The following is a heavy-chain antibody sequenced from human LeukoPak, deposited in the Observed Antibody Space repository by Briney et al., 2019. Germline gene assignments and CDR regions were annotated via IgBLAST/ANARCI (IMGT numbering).Heavy chain of an antibody. Sequence: SETLSLTCTVSGGSISSGSYYWSWIRQPAGKGLEWIGRIYTSGSTNYNPSLKSRVTISVDTSKNQLSLKLSSVTAADTAVYYCARDLPSGYYYDAFDIWGQGTMVTVSS. CDR2: IYTSGST. CDR1: GGSISSGSYY. CDR3: ARDLPSGYYYDAFDI. V-gene: IGHV4-61*02. J-gene: IGHJ3*02. D-gene: IGHD3-22*01.